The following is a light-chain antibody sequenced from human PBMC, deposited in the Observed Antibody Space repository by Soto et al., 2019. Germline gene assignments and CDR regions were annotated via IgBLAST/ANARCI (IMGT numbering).Light chain of an antibody. CDR2: DAS. CDR1: QSVRSNY. Sequence: EIVLTQSPGTLSLSPGERATLSCRASQSVRSNYLAWYQQKPGQAPRFLIYDASSRATGIPDRFSGSGSGTDFTLTISRLEPEDFAVYYCQQYGSSPLTFCGGTKVEIK. CDR3: QQYGSSPLT. J-gene: IGKJ4*01. V-gene: IGKV3-20*01.